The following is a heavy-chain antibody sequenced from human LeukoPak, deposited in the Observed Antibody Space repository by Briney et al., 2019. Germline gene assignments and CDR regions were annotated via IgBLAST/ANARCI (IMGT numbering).Heavy chain of an antibody. D-gene: IGHD6-13*01. J-gene: IGHJ4*02. V-gene: IGHV3-53*01. CDR3: ARGYSSNWNYFDY. CDR2: VYTAGST. CDR1: GFTVSNNH. Sequence: GGSLRLSCAASGFTVSNNHVTWVRQAPGKGLEWVSVVYTAGSTYYADSVKGRFTISRDNSKNTVYLQMNSLRVGDTAVYYCARGYSSNWNYFDYWGQGILVTVSS.